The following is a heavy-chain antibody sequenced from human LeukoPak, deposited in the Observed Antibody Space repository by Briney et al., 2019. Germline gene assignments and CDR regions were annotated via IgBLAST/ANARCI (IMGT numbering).Heavy chain of an antibody. CDR1: GGSFSGYY. Sequence: PSETLPLTCAVYGGSFSGYYWSWIRQPPGKGLEWIGEINHSGSTNYNPSLKSRVTISVDTSKNQFSLKLSSVTAADTAVYYCARRVVIKFDPWGQGTLVTVSS. CDR2: INHSGST. V-gene: IGHV4-34*01. D-gene: IGHD3-3*01. J-gene: IGHJ5*02. CDR3: ARRVVIKFDP.